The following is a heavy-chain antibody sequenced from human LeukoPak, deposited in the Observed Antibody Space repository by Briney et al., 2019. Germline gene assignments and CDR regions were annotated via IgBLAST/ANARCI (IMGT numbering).Heavy chain of an antibody. CDR2: INWSGGST. J-gene: IGHJ4*02. CDR1: GFTFDDYG. CDR3: ARGSSGYYAY. V-gene: IGHV3-20*04. D-gene: IGHD3-22*01. Sequence: GGSLRLSCAASGFTFDDYGMSWVRQAPGKGLEWVSGINWSGGSTGYADSVKGRLTISRDNAKNSLYLQMNSLRAEDTALYYCARGSSGYYAYWGQGTLVTVSS.